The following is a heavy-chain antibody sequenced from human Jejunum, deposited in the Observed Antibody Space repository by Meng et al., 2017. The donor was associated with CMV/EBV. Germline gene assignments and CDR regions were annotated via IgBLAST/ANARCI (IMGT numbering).Heavy chain of an antibody. J-gene: IGHJ3*01. CDR3: AKDVGAYAGFET. CDR2: ISWNSDRI. D-gene: IGHD4-23*01. V-gene: IGHV3-9*01. Sequence: GSGFDLYDFAMHWVRRVPGKGLQWVASISWNSDRIDYAGPVKGRFTMSRDNDKNSVYVEMNSLKPEDTALYYCAKDVGAYAGFETWGQGTRVTVSS. CDR1: GFDLYDFA.